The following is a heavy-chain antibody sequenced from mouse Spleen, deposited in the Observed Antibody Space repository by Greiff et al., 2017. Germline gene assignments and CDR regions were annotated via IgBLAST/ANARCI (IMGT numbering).Heavy chain of an antibody. Sequence: EVQLQQSGPELVKPGASVKISCKASGYTFTDYYMNWVKQSHGKSLEWIGDINPNNGGTSYNQKFKGKATLTVDKSSSTAYMELRSLTSEDSAVYYCARSNYYGSSYYYFDYWGQGTTLTVSS. CDR2: INPNNGGT. CDR3: ARSNYYGSSYYYFDY. V-gene: IGHV1-26*01. D-gene: IGHD1-1*01. CDR1: GYTFTDYY. J-gene: IGHJ2*01.